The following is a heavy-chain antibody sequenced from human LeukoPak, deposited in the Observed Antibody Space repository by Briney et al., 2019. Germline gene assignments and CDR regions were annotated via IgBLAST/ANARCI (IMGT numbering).Heavy chain of an antibody. V-gene: IGHV4-39*01. D-gene: IGHD2-8*01. CDR1: GGSISTSNYY. CDR3: ARRQSRYCTNGVCYTFDY. Sequence: SETLPLTCTVSGGSISTSNYYCGWIRQPPGKGLEWIGSIYYSGSTYHNPSLKSRVTISVDTSKNQFSLKLSSVTAADTAVYYCARRQSRYCTNGVCYTFDYWAQGTLVTVSS. CDR2: IYYSGST. J-gene: IGHJ4*02.